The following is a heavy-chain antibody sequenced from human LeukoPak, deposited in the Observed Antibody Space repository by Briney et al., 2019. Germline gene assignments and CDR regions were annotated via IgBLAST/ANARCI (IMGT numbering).Heavy chain of an antibody. Sequence: ASVKVSCKASGYTFTGYYMHWVRQAPGQGLEWMGWINPNSGGTNYAQKFQGRVTMTRDTSISTAYMELSRLRSDDTAVYYCSVPTLGYCSGGSCYSFLFDYWGQGTLVTVSS. CDR3: SVPTLGYCSGGSCYSFLFDY. D-gene: IGHD2-15*01. CDR1: GYTFTGYY. CDR2: INPNSGGT. J-gene: IGHJ4*02. V-gene: IGHV1-2*02.